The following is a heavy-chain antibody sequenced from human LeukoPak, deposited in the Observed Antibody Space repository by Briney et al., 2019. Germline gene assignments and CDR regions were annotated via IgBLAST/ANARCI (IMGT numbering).Heavy chain of an antibody. D-gene: IGHD6-13*01. CDR1: GYTFTSYY. Sequence: SVKVSCKASGYTFTSYYMHWVRQAPGQGLEWVGIINPSGDPTTYAQKFQGRVTMTSDMSTSTVYMELSSLRSEDTAVYYCARDLSGGSSWPYYFDYWGQGTLVTVS. J-gene: IGHJ4*02. CDR3: ARDLSGGSSWPYYFDY. CDR2: INPSGDPT. V-gene: IGHV1-46*01.